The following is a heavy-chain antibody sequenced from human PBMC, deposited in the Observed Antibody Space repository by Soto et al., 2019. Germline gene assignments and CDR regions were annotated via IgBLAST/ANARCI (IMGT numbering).Heavy chain of an antibody. D-gene: IGHD3-3*01. J-gene: IGHJ3*02. V-gene: IGHV5-10-1*01. CDR1: GYSFTSYW. CDR2: IDPSDSYT. CDR3: ARHGGVYDFWSGYGPPSAFDI. Sequence: ESLKISCKGSGYSFTSYWISWVRQMPGKGLEWMGRIDPSDSYTNYSPSFQGHVTISADKSISTAYLQWSSLKASDTAMYYCARHGGVYDFWSGYGPPSAFDIWGQGTMVTVSS.